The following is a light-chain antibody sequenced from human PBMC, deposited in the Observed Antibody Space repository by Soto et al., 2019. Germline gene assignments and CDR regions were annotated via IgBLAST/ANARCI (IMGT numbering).Light chain of an antibody. V-gene: IGKV1-5*01. CDR2: DAS. Sequence: DIQMTQSPSTLSASVGDRVTITCRASQNITKWLAWYQQKPGKAPKVLIYDASNLHSGVPSRFSGSRSGTEFTLSISSLQPDDFATYYCQQYNANFGQGTKVDVK. J-gene: IGKJ1*01. CDR1: QNITKW. CDR3: QQYNAN.